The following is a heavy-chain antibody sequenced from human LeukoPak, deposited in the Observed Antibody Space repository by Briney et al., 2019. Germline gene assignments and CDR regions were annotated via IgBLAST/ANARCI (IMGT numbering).Heavy chain of an antibody. V-gene: IGHV4-59*01. D-gene: IGHD3/OR15-3a*01. CDR1: GGSISSSY. CDR2: IYYSGST. J-gene: IGHJ4*02. Sequence: SETLSLTCTVSGGSISSSYWSWIRQPPGKGLEWIGYIYYSGSTNYSPSLRSRVTMLVDTSKNQFSLKLSSVTAADTAVYYCARVLEGLTSFDYWGQGTLVTVSS. CDR3: ARVLEGLTSFDY.